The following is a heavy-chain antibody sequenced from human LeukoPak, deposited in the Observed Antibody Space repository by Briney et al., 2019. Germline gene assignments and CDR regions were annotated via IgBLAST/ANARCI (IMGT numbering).Heavy chain of an antibody. CDR1: GGSISSYY. Sequence: SETLSLTCTVSGGSISSYYWSWIRQPPGKGLEWIGYIYYSGSTNYNPSLKSRVTISVDTSKNQFSLKLTSVTAADTAVYYCARVPAPYAYVTSGYDSWGQGTLVTVSS. V-gene: IGHV4-59*12. CDR3: ARVPAPYAYVTSGYDS. J-gene: IGHJ4*02. D-gene: IGHD3-22*01. CDR2: IYYSGST.